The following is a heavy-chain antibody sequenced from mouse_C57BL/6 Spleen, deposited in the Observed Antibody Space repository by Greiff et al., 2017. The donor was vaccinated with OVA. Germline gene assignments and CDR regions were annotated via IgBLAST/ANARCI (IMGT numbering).Heavy chain of an antibody. CDR2: ISSGSSTI. V-gene: IGHV5-17*01. J-gene: IGHJ3*01. CDR1: GFTFSDYG. CDR3: ESSFAD. Sequence: EVKLVESGGGLVKPGGSLKLSCAASGFTFSDYGMHWVRQAPEKGLEWVAYISSGSSTIYYADTVQGRFSSSRDNAKNTLLLQMTSLGAEDTAMYYCESSFADWGQGTLVTVSA.